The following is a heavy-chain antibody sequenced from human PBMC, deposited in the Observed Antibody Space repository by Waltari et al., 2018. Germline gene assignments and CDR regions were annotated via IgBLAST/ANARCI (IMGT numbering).Heavy chain of an antibody. V-gene: IGHV3-7*01. Sequence: EVQLVESGGGLVQPGGSLRLSCAASGFTLSSFWMNWVRQTPGKGLEWVAGIKQDGREKYYADSVKGRFTISRDNAKNSLYLQMNSLRAEDTAVYYCATSGWYCFDYWGQGTLVTVSS. CDR3: ATSGWYCFDY. D-gene: IGHD6-19*01. CDR2: IKQDGREK. J-gene: IGHJ4*02. CDR1: GFTLSSFW.